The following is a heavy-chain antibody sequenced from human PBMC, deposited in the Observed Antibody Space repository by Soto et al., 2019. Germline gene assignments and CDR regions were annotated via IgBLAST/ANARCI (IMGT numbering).Heavy chain of an antibody. J-gene: IGHJ5*02. CDR2: ISAYNGNT. CDR3: ARLRGYSYGSGGPRRSEFDP. V-gene: IGHV1-18*01. CDR1: GYTFTSYG. Sequence: ASVKVSCKASGYTFTSYGISWVRQAPGQGLEWMGWISAYNGNTNYAQKLQGRVTMTTDTSTSTAYMELRSLRSDDTAVYYCARLRGYSYGSGGPRRSEFDPWGQGTLVTVYS. D-gene: IGHD5-18*01.